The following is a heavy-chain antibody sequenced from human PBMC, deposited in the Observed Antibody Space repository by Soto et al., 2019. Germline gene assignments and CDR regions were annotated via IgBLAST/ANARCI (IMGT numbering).Heavy chain of an antibody. J-gene: IGHJ4*02. CDR3: AKRPRGDYFDY. D-gene: IGHD3-10*01. Sequence: GGSLRLSCVASGFTFDNHAMHWVRQAPGKGLEWVSGITYNGGIIAYADSVKGRFTISRDNSKNTLYLQMNSLRAEDTAVYYCAKRPRGDYFDYWGQGTLVTVSS. CDR2: ITYNGGII. V-gene: IGHV3-9*01. CDR1: GFTFDNHA.